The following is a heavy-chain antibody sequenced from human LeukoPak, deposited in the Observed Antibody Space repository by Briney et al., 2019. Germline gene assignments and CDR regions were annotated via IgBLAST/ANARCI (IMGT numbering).Heavy chain of an antibody. J-gene: IGHJ3*02. Sequence: GGSLRLSCVGSGFTFNNYGIHWVRQAPGKGLEWVAFIRYDGSNKYYADSVKGRFTISRDNSKNRLYLQMNSLRAEDTAVYYCAIDVGATPPRDAFDIWGQGTMVTVSS. CDR1: GFTFNNYG. CDR3: AIDVGATPPRDAFDI. D-gene: IGHD1-26*01. V-gene: IGHV3-30*02. CDR2: IRYDGSNK.